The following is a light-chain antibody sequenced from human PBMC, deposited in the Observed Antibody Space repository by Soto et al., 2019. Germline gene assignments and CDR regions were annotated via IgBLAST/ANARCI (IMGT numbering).Light chain of an antibody. CDR2: EGS. J-gene: IGLJ1*01. CDR1: SSDVGSYNL. Sequence: QSALTQPASVSGSPGQSITISCTGTSSDVGSYNLVSWYQQHPGKAPKLMIYEGSKRPSGVSNRFSGSKSGNTASLTISGLQAEDEADYYCCSYAGSSGYVFGTGTKFTVL. V-gene: IGLV2-23*01. CDR3: CSYAGSSGYV.